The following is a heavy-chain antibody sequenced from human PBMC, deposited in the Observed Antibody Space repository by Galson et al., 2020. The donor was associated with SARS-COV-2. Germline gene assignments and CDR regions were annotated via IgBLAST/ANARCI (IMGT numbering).Heavy chain of an antibody. Sequence: GGSLRLSCAVSGFTFSNYSMNWVRQAPGKGLEWVSYISSTSNTIYYADSVKARFTISRDNAKNSLYLQMHSLRAEDTAVYYCASYCSSSSCYKGANDYWCQGTLVTFSS. CDR3: ASYCSSSSCYKGANDY. D-gene: IGHD2-2*01. J-gene: IGHJ4*02. CDR2: ISSTSNTI. CDR1: GFTFSNYS. V-gene: IGHV3-48*01.